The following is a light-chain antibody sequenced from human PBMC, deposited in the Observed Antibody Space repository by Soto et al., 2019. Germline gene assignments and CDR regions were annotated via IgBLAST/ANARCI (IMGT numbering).Light chain of an antibody. J-gene: IGKJ1*01. CDR3: QQYDSLPRP. CDR1: KSITAKY. V-gene: IGKV3-20*01. Sequence: DIVLTQFPGTLSLSPGERATLSCRTSKSITAKYLAWYQQKPGQAPRLLIYGASNRASGIPYRFSGSGSGTEFTLTITSLEPEDFAVYYCQQYDSLPRPFGRGTKVEIK. CDR2: GAS.